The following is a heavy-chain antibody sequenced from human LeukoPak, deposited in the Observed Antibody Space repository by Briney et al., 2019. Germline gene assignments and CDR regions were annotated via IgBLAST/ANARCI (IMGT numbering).Heavy chain of an antibody. V-gene: IGHV1-2*02. Sequence: ASVKVSCKASGYTFTGYYIHCVRQAPGQGLEWMGGIRPNSGDTNYAQKFQGRVTMTRDTSISTAYMELSSLRLNDTAIFYCARDTYLDHWGQGTLVTVSS. CDR1: GYTFTGYY. J-gene: IGHJ4*02. CDR2: IRPNSGDT. CDR3: ARDTYLDH.